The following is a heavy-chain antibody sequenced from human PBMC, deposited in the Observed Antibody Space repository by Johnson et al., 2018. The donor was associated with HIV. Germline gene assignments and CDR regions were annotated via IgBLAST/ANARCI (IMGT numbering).Heavy chain of an antibody. Sequence: QVQLVESGGGVVQPGRSLRLSCAASGFTFSSYGMHWVRQAPGKGLEWVAVISYDGSNKYYVDSVKGRFTISRDKSKNTLYLQMNGLRAEDTAVYYCAKDGAMAVDIWGQGTMVTVSS. CDR2: ISYDGSNK. CDR3: AKDGAMAVDI. V-gene: IGHV3-30*18. CDR1: GFTFSSYG. J-gene: IGHJ3*02. D-gene: IGHD2-2*01.